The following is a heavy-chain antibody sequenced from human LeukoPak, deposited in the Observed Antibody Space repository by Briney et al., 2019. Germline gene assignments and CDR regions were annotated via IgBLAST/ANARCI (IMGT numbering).Heavy chain of an antibody. CDR1: GGSISSYY. CDR3: AREDPQTTVPEGLDV. D-gene: IGHD4-17*01. CDR2: IYYSGST. J-gene: IGHJ6*02. Sequence: PSETLSLTCTVSGGSISSYYWSWIRQPPGKGLEWIGYIYYSGSTNYNPSLKSRVTISVDTSKNQFSLKLTSVTAADTAIYYCAREDPQTTVPEGLDVWGQGTTVTVSS. V-gene: IGHV4-59*01.